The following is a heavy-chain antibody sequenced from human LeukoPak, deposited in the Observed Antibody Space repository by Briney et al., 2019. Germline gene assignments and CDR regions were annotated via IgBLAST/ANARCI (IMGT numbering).Heavy chain of an antibody. J-gene: IGHJ4*02. Sequence: GGSLRLSCAASGFTFSSYAMSWVRQAPGKGLEWVSTITGSGSRTYYADSVKGRFTIYRDNSKNTLHLQMNSLRAEDTAVYYCARSSLATSDPFDYWGQGTLVTVSS. CDR2: ITGSGSRT. V-gene: IGHV3-23*01. CDR3: ARSSLATSDPFDY. CDR1: GFTFSSYA.